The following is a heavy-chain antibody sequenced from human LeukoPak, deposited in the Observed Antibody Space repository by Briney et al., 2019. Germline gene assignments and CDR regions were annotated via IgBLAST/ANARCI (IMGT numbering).Heavy chain of an antibody. J-gene: IGHJ4*02. CDR2: IWYDGKNK. CDR3: AKDRAVAGTDARYYFDY. CDR1: GFTFSKYG. Sequence: PGGSLRLSCAASGFTFSKYGMHWVRQAPGKGLAWVAVIWYDGKNKYYADSVKGRFTISRDNSKNTLYLEMNSLRADDTAVYYCAKDRAVAGTDARYYFDYWGQGTLVTVSA. D-gene: IGHD6-19*01. V-gene: IGHV3-33*06.